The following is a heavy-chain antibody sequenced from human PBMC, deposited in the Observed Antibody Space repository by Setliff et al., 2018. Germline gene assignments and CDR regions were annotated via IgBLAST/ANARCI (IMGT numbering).Heavy chain of an antibody. J-gene: IGHJ4*02. Sequence: SETLSLTCAVSGGSLNSGSYYWSWIRQSTERGLEWLGRLHTSGSTTYNPALNSRVTISVDTSTNQFSLRLTSLTAADTAVYFCARDLRYCSGGTCYSAFDFWGQGTLVTVSS. V-gene: IGHV4-61*02. CDR3: ARDLRYCSGGTCYSAFDF. CDR2: LHTSGST. CDR1: GGSLNSGSYY. D-gene: IGHD2-15*01.